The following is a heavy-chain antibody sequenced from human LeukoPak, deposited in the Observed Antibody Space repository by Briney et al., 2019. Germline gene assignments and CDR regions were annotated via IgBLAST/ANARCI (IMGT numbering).Heavy chain of an antibody. D-gene: IGHD3-22*01. CDR2: MNPNSANT. CDR1: GYTFTSYD. CDR3: ARGGPYDSSGHLDW. Sequence: ASVKVSCKASGYTFTSYDINWVRQATGQGLEWMGWMNPNSANTGYAQKFQGRVTMTRNTAITTAYMELSSLTSEDTAVYYCARGGPYDSSGHLDWWSQGTLVTVSS. V-gene: IGHV1-8*01. J-gene: IGHJ4*02.